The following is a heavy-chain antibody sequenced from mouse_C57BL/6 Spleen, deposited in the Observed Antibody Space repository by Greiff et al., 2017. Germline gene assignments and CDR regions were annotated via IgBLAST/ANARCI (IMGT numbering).Heavy chain of an antibody. Sequence: QVQLQQSGAELVKPGASVKISCKASGYAFSSYCMNWVQQRPGKGLEWIGQIYPGDGDTNYNGKFKGKATLTADTSSSTPYMQLSSLTSEDYAVYVCATGRDGDPWFAYWGQGTLVTVSA. J-gene: IGHJ3*01. CDR2: IYPGDGDT. V-gene: IGHV1-80*01. CDR3: ATGRDGDPWFAY. D-gene: IGHD2-13*01. CDR1: GYAFSSYC.